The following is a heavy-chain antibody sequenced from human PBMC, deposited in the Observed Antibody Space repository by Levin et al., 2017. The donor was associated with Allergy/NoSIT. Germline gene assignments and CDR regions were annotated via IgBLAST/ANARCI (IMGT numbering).Heavy chain of an antibody. CDR2: ISGSGGST. V-gene: IGHV3-23*01. Sequence: GGSLRLSCATSGFIFTSYAMSWVRQAPGKGLEWVSVISGSGGSTHYADSVKGRFTISRDNSKNTLYLQMNSLRAEDTAVYYCAKESPRFDYWGQGTLVTVSS. J-gene: IGHJ4*02. CDR1: GFIFTSYA. CDR3: AKESPRFDY.